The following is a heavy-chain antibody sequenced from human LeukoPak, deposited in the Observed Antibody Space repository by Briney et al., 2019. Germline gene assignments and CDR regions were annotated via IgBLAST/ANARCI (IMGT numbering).Heavy chain of an antibody. Sequence: GGSLRLSCAASGFTFSSYRMNWVRQAPGKGLEWVSYISSGGSTIYYADSVKGRFTISRDNAKNSLFLQMHSLRAEDTAVYYCARAAYCDYWGQGTLVTVFS. CDR3: ARAAYCDY. CDR1: GFTFSSYR. CDR2: ISSGGSTI. V-gene: IGHV3-48*03. J-gene: IGHJ4*02. D-gene: IGHD2-15*01.